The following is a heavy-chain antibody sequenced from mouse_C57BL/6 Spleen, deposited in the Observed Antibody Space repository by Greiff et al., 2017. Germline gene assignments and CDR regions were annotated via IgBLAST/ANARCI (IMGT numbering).Heavy chain of an antibody. D-gene: IGHD2-1*01. CDR2: IDPETGGT. J-gene: IGHJ4*01. V-gene: IGHV1-15*01. Sequence: QVQLQQSGAELVRPGASVTLSCKASGYTFTDYEMHWVKQTPVHGLEWIGAIDPETGGTAYNQKFKGKAILTADKSSSTAYMELRSLTSEDSAVYYCTRSWGGNYLRVYAMDYWGQGTSVTVSS. CDR1: GYTFTDYE. CDR3: TRSWGGNYLRVYAMDY.